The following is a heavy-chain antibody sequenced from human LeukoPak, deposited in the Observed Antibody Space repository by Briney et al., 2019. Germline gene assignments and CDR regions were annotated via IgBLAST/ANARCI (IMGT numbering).Heavy chain of an antibody. J-gene: IGHJ4*02. CDR2: VSPYNGNT. Sequence: ASVKVSCKASGYTFRSYGFSWVRQAPGQGLEWMGWVSPYNGNTNYAQRFQGRVTMTTDTSTSTAYMELRSLRFDDTAVYYCATEVVGYGDVHYFDSWGQGTLVTVSS. CDR1: GYTFRSYG. CDR3: ATEVVGYGDVHYFDS. D-gene: IGHD4-17*01. V-gene: IGHV1-18*01.